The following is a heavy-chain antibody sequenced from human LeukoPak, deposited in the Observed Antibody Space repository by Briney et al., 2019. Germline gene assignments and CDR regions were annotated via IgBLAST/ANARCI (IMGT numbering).Heavy chain of an antibody. CDR3: ARVARYYDILTGYFYKYYFDY. Sequence: GGSLRLSCAASGFTFSDYYMSWIRQAPGKGLEWVSYISSSGSTIYYADSVKGRFTISRDNAKNSLYLQMNSLRAEDTAVYYCARVARYYDILTGYFYKYYFDYWGQGTLVTVSS. D-gene: IGHD3-9*01. CDR1: GFTFSDYY. V-gene: IGHV3-11*01. J-gene: IGHJ4*02. CDR2: ISSSGSTI.